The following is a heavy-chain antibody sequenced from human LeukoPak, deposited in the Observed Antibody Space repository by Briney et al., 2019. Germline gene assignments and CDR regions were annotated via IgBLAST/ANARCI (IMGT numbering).Heavy chain of an antibody. J-gene: IGHJ4*02. Sequence: PSETLSLTCTVSGASISSYYWSWVRQPAGEGLEWIGRIYTSGSTNYKPSLKSRGTMSVDTSKNQFSLKLTSVTAADTAVYYCARDGVENSSWYPLDSWGPGTLVTVSS. V-gene: IGHV4-4*07. D-gene: IGHD6-13*01. CDR3: ARDGVENSSWYPLDS. CDR2: IYTSGST. CDR1: GASISSYY.